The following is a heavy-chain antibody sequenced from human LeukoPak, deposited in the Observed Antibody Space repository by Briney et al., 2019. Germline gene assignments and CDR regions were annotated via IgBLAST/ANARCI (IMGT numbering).Heavy chain of an antibody. V-gene: IGHV1-69*04. Sequence: ASVKVSCKASGGTFSSYAISWVRQAPGQGLEWMGRIIPILGIANYAQKFQGRVTITADKSTSTAYMELSSLRSEDTALYYCGRYSTSALYPYSWGQGTLVTVSS. J-gene: IGHJ4*02. CDR2: IIPILGIA. D-gene: IGHD6-6*01. CDR3: GRYSTSALYPYS. CDR1: GGTFSSYA.